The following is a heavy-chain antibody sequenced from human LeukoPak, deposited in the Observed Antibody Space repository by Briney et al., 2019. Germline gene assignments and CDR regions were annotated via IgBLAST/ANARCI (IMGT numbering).Heavy chain of an antibody. J-gene: IGHJ4*02. CDR3: TGKYYFDSSGYYYADY. Sequence: SETLSVTCTVSGYSISSAYWGWIRQSPGKGLEWIGGSCHTVRTYYNPSLKSRLTISLDTSKNQFSLTLSSVTAADTAVYYCTGKYYFDSSGYYYADYWGQGTMVTVSS. D-gene: IGHD3-22*01. V-gene: IGHV4-38-2*02. CDR1: GYSISSAY. CDR2: SCHTVRT.